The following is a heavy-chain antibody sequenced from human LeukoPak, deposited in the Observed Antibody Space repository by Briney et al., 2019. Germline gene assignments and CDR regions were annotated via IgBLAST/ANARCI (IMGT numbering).Heavy chain of an antibody. Sequence: ASVTVSCKASGYTFTGYYMHWVRQAPGQGLEWMGWINPNSGGTNYAQKLQGRVTMTTDTSTSTAYMELRSLRSDDTAVYYCARDRNYYDSSGYWVFDYWGQGTLVTVSS. V-gene: IGHV1-2*02. CDR1: GYTFTGYY. D-gene: IGHD3-22*01. J-gene: IGHJ4*02. CDR2: INPNSGGT. CDR3: ARDRNYYDSSGYWVFDY.